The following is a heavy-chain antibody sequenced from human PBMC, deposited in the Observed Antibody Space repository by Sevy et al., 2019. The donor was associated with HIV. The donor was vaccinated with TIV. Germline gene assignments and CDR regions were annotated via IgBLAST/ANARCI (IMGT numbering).Heavy chain of an antibody. D-gene: IGHD3-3*01. J-gene: IGHJ4*02. V-gene: IGHV3-15*01. CDR2: IKSKTDGGTT. Sequence: GGSLRLSCAASGFTFSNAWMSWVRQAPGKGLEWVGRIKSKTDGGTTDYAEPVKGRFTISRDDSKNTLYLQMNSLKTEDTAVYYCTTDALEWLSPFDYWGQGTLVTVSS. CDR3: TTDALEWLSPFDY. CDR1: GFTFSNAW.